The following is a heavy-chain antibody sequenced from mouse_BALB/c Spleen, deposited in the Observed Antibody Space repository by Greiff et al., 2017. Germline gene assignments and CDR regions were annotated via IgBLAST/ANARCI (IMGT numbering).Heavy chain of an antibody. CDR2: ILPGSGST. CDR1: GYTFSSYW. Sequence: VQLQQSGAELMKPGASVKISCKATGYTFSSYWIEWVKQRPGHGLEWIGEILPGSGSTNYNEKFKGKATFTADTSSHTAYMQLSSLTSEDSAVYYCARVYYDYGDRAMDYWGQGTSVTVSS. D-gene: IGHD2-4*01. V-gene: IGHV1-9*01. CDR3: ARVYYDYGDRAMDY. J-gene: IGHJ4*01.